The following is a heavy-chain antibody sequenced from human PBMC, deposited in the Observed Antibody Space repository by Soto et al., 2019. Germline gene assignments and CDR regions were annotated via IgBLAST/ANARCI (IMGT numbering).Heavy chain of an antibody. CDR2: IIPIFGTA. J-gene: IGHJ6*02. Sequence: QVQLVQSGAEVKKPGSSVKVSCKASGGTFSSYAISWVRQAPGQGLEWMGGIIPIFGTANYAQKFQGRVTITADDYTSTAYMELSSLRSEDTAVYYCARDRGSKKRYYYYGMDVWGQGTTVTVSS. CDR3: ARDRGSKKRYYYYGMDV. CDR1: GGTFSSYA. D-gene: IGHD2-2*01. V-gene: IGHV1-69*12.